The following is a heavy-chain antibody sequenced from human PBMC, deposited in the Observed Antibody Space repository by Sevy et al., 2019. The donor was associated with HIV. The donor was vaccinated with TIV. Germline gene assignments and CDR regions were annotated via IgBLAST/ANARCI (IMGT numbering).Heavy chain of an antibody. CDR3: AKGHAFSTYAALEY. Sequence: GGSLRLSCAASGFTFDDYAMSWVRQVPGKGLEWVATISSNSATVNYMDSVKGRFTISRDNAKNSLYLQMNSLRPEDTAFYYCAKGHAFSTYAALEYWGQGALVTVSS. D-gene: IGHD2-2*01. CDR1: GFTFDDYA. CDR2: ISSNSATV. V-gene: IGHV3-9*01. J-gene: IGHJ4*02.